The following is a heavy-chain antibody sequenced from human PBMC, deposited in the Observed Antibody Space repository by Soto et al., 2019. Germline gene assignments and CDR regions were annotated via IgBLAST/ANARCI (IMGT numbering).Heavy chain of an antibody. CDR1: GGSISIYY. D-gene: IGHD3-3*01. J-gene: IGHJ4*02. CDR3: ARSHRENTKYYDFWSGYFI. CDR2: IYYSGST. Sequence: PSETLTLTCTFSGGSISIYYWSWIRQPPGKGLEWIGYIYYSGSTNYNPSLKSRVTISVDTSKNQFSLKLSSVTAADTAVYYCARSHRENTKYYDFWSGYFIWGQGTLVTVSS. V-gene: IGHV4-59*01.